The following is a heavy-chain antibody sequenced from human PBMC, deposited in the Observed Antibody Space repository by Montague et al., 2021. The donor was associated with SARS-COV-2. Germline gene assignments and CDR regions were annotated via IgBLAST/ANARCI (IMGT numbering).Heavy chain of an antibody. CDR3: AREREVERAARTLVAFDM. D-gene: IGHD1-1*01. CDR2: ISQSGTA. J-gene: IGHJ3*02. Sequence: SETLSLTCAVYGGSFSVYYWSWLRQSSRSGLEWIAEISQSGTAHYNPSLESRVSISIDTSRNQFTLKLSSVTAADTAMYYCAREREVERAARTLVAFDMWGQGTMVTVSS. CDR1: GGSFSVYY. V-gene: IGHV4-34*01.